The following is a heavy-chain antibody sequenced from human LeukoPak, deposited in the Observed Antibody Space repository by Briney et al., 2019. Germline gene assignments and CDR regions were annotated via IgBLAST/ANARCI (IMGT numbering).Heavy chain of an antibody. J-gene: IGHJ4*02. CDR2: ISTSGSTI. CDR1: GYTFTDYY. V-gene: IGHV3-11*01. CDR3: ASVGVARPGFSDY. D-gene: IGHD2-8*01. Sequence: GGSLRLSCAASGYTFTDYYMSWMRQAPGQGLEWVSYISTSGSTIYNADSVKGRFTITRDNAKNTLYLEMNRLRAEDTDVYYCASVGVARPGFSDYWGEGTLVTVSS.